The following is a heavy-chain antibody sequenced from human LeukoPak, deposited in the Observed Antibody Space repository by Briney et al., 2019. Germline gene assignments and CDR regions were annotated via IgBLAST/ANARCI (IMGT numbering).Heavy chain of an antibody. J-gene: IGHJ4*02. D-gene: IGHD2-2*01. V-gene: IGHV3-13*04. CDR3: ARAAMPYIINGRRFDY. CDR2: SGTVGDT. CDR1: GFTSSAYD. Sequence: GESLRLSCAASGFTSSAYDMHWVRQITGGGLEWVSTSGTVGDTFYSDSVKGRFTISRENAKNSVHLQMNSLRVEDSAIYFCARAAMPYIINGRRFDYWGQGTLVTVSS.